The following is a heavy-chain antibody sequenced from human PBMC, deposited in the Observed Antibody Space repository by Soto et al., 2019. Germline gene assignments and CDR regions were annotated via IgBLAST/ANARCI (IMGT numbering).Heavy chain of an antibody. V-gene: IGHV3-48*03. Sequence: EVQLVGSGGGLVQPGGSLRLSCAASGFTFSYYEMNWVRQAPGKGLEWISYITSSGDRAKYADSVKGRFTISRDNAKNSLYLQMTSLSAEDTGLYYCARDIFDNWGQGILVTVSS. J-gene: IGHJ4*02. CDR3: ARDIFDN. CDR1: GFTFSYYE. CDR2: ITSSGDRA.